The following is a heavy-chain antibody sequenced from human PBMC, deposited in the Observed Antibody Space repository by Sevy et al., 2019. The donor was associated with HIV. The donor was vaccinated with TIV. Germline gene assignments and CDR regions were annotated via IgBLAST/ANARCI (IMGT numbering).Heavy chain of an antibody. D-gene: IGHD4-17*01. V-gene: IGHV3-74*01. CDR3: ARDAFVLVTTGGKKDGYFQH. CDR1: GFTFSSNW. Sequence: GSLRLSCAASGFTFSSNWMHWVRQAPGKGLVWVSRINSDGSSTDYADSVKGRFTISRDNAKNTLYLKMNSLRAEDTVVYYCARDAFVLVTTGGKKDGYFQHWGQGALVTVSS. J-gene: IGHJ1*01. CDR2: INSDGSST.